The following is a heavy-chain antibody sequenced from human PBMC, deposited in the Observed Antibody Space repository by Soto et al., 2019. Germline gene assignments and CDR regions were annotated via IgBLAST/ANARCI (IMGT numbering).Heavy chain of an antibody. Sequence: SETLSLTCAVYGGSFSGYYWSWIRQAPGKGLEWIGEINHSGSTNYNPSLKSRISTSADTSKNHFSLKLSSVTAADTAVYYCARVSGHRDYGDYFDYWGQGTLVTVSS. J-gene: IGHJ4*02. CDR2: INHSGST. V-gene: IGHV4-34*01. CDR1: GGSFSGYY. D-gene: IGHD4-17*01. CDR3: ARVSGHRDYGDYFDY.